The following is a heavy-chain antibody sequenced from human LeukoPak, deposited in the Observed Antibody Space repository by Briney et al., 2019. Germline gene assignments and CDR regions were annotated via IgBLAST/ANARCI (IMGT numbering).Heavy chain of an antibody. J-gene: IGHJ4*02. V-gene: IGHV3-74*01. Sequence: GGSLRLSCAASGFTFSTYWMHWVRQAPGKGLVWVSRINSDGSSTSYADSVKGRFTISRDNAKNSLYLQMNSLRAEDTAVYYCARDYYDSSGYYYFDYWGQGTLVTVSS. CDR3: ARDYYDSSGYYYFDY. D-gene: IGHD3-22*01. CDR2: INSDGSST. CDR1: GFTFSTYW.